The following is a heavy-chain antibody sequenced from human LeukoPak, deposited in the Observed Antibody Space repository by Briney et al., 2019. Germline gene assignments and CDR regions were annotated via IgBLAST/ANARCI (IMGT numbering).Heavy chain of an antibody. Sequence: SETLSLTCAVYGGSFSGYYWSWIRQPPGKGLEWIGEINHSGSTNYNPSLKSRVTISVDTSKNQFSLKLSSVTAADTAEYYCARGESDYDFWSGLDPWGQGTLVTVSS. V-gene: IGHV4-34*01. CDR1: GGSFSGYY. CDR3: ARGESDYDFWSGLDP. J-gene: IGHJ5*02. CDR2: INHSGST. D-gene: IGHD3-3*01.